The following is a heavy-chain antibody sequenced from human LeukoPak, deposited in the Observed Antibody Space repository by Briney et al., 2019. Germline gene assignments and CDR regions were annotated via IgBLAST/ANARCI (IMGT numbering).Heavy chain of an antibody. J-gene: IGHJ4*02. CDR3: ARANHYDSSGYFLFDY. D-gene: IGHD3-22*01. CDR2: IIPIFGTA. V-gene: IGHV1-69*05. CDR1: GGAFSSYA. Sequence: VASVKVSCKASGGAFSSYAISWVRQAPGQGLEWMGGIIPIFGTANYAQKFQGRVTITTDESTSTAYMELSSLRSEDTAVYYCARANHYDSSGYFLFDYWGQGTLVTVSS.